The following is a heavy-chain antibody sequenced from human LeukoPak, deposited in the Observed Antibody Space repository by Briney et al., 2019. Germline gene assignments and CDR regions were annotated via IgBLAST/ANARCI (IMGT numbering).Heavy chain of an antibody. D-gene: IGHD3-10*01. CDR2: IYYSGST. Sequence: SETLSLTCIVSGGSVSIDNYYWSWIRQPPGKGLEWIGNIYYSGSTNYNPSLKSRVTISVDTSKNQFSLNLSSVTAADTAVYYCARGARGPDYWGQGTLVTVSS. J-gene: IGHJ4*02. CDR3: ARGARGPDY. CDR1: GGSVSIDNYY. V-gene: IGHV4-61*01.